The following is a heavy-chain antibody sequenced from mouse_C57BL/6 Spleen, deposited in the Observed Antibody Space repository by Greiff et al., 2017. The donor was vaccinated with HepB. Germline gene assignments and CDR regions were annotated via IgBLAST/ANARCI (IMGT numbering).Heavy chain of an antibody. Sequence: QVQLKQSGAELVKPGASVKMSCKASGYTFTSYWITWVKQRPGQGLEWIGDIYPGSGSTNYNEKFKSKATLTVDTSSSTAYMQLSSLTSEDSAVYYCAREGDTTVVADWGQGTTLTVSS. V-gene: IGHV1-55*01. J-gene: IGHJ2*01. CDR1: GYTFTSYW. CDR2: IYPGSGST. D-gene: IGHD1-1*01. CDR3: AREGDTTVVAD.